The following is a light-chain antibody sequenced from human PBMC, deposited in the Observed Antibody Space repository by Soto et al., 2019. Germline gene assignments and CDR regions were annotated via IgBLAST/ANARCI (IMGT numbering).Light chain of an antibody. Sequence: QSALTQPPSASGSPGQSVTISCTVTSSDVGGYNYVSWYQQRPGKAPQLILYEVTKRPSGVPGRFSGSKSGNTASLTVSGLQAEDEADYYCNSYAGSNIYVFGTGTRSPS. CDR3: NSYAGSNIYV. V-gene: IGLV2-8*01. J-gene: IGLJ1*01. CDR2: EVT. CDR1: SSDVGGYNY.